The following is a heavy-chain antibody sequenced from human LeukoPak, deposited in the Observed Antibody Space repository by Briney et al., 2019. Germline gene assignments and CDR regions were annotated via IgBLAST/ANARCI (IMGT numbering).Heavy chain of an antibody. V-gene: IGHV1-18*01. CDR2: ISAYNGNT. D-gene: IGHD3-10*01. CDR1: GYTFTSYG. J-gene: IGHJ6*03. CDR3: ARQGVHDYYYYYMDV. Sequence: ASVKVSCKASGYTFTSYGISWVRQAPGQGLEWMGWISAYNGNTNYAQKLQGRVTMTTDTSTSTAYMALRSLRSDDTAVYYCARQGVHDYYYYYMDVWGKGTTVTVSS.